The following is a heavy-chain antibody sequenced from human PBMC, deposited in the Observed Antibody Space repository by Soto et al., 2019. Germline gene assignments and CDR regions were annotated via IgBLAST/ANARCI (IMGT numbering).Heavy chain of an antibody. D-gene: IGHD2-2*01. CDR3: ARGVVVPAAIYGMDV. Sequence: SETLSLTCTVSGGSISSGDYYWSWIRQPPGKGLEWIGEIYHSGSTNYNPSLKSRVTISVDKSKNQFSLKLSSVTAADTAVYYCARGVVVPAAIYGMDVWGQGTTVTVSS. V-gene: IGHV4-39*07. CDR1: GGSISSGDYY. J-gene: IGHJ6*02. CDR2: IYHSGST.